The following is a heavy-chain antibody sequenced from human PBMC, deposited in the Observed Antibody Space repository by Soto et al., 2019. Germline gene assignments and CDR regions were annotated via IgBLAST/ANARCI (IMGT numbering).Heavy chain of an antibody. CDR3: AGVTFSYYYYYMDV. V-gene: IGHV4-34*01. CDR2: INHSGST. Sequence: SETLSLTCAVYGGSFSGYYWSWIRQPPGKGLEWIGEINHSGSTNYNPSLKSRVTISVDTSKNQFSLKLSSVTAADTAVYYCAGVTFSYYYYYMDVWGKGTTVTVSS. D-gene: IGHD3-16*01. J-gene: IGHJ6*03. CDR1: GGSFSGYY.